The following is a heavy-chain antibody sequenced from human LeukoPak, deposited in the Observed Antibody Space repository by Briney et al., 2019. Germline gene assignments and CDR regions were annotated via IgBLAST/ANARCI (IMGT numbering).Heavy chain of an antibody. CDR3: ARESGKFDY. CDR1: GLPIADFA. Sequence: GGSLSLSCVASGLPIADFAMHWVRQAPGKGLEWVSLISGEGVSTFYADSVKGRFSISTDNSKNHLYLEMNSLRTEDAAMYYCARESGKFDYWGRGTLVGVSS. CDR2: ISGEGVST. J-gene: IGHJ4*02. V-gene: IGHV3-43*02.